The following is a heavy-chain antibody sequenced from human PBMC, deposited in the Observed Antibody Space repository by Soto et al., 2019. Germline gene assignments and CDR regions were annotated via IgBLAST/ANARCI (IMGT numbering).Heavy chain of an antibody. D-gene: IGHD4-4*01. J-gene: IGHJ5*02. CDR2: INAGNGKT. CDR1: GYTFTSYA. V-gene: IGHV1-3*01. Sequence: ASVKVSCKASGYTFTSYAMHWVRQAPGQRLEWMGWINAGNGKTKYSQKIQSRVTITRDTSASTVYMELSSLRSEDTAVYYCARVSNRNWFDPWGQGTLVTVSS. CDR3: ARVSNRNWFDP.